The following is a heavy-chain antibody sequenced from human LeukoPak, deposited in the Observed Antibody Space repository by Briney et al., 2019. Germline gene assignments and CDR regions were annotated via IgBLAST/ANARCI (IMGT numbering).Heavy chain of an antibody. CDR3: AKNHYYGVLGLFHN. D-gene: IGHD3-10*01. Sequence: GGTLRLSCAASRFTFSNYAMSWVRQAPGKGLEWVSTISGSRGSTYYADSVKGRFTISRDSSKNTLYLQMNSLRAEDTAVYYCAKNHYYGVLGLFHNWGQGTLVTVSS. V-gene: IGHV3-23*01. CDR2: ISGSRGST. J-gene: IGHJ1*01. CDR1: RFTFSNYA.